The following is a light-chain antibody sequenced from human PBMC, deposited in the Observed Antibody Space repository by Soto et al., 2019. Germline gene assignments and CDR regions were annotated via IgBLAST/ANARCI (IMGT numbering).Light chain of an antibody. Sequence: IVMTQSPATLSVSPGERATLSCRASQNIYSNVAWYQQRPGQAPRLLIYRASTRAPGIPARFSGSGSGTEFTLTISSLQSEDFTVYSCLKYHNLWAFGQGTKVDIK. CDR1: QNIYSN. J-gene: IGKJ1*01. CDR3: LKYHNLWA. CDR2: RAS. V-gene: IGKV3-15*01.